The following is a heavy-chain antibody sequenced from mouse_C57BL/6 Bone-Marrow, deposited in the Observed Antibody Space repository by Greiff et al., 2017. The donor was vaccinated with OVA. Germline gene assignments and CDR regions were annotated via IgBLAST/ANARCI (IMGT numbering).Heavy chain of an antibody. V-gene: IGHV1-69*01. CDR1: GYTFTSYW. J-gene: IGHJ4*01. Sequence: VQLQQPGAELVMPGASVKLSCKASGYTFTSYWMHWVKQRPGQGLEWIGEIDPSDSYTNYNQKLKGKSTLTVDKSSSTAYMQLSSLTSEDSAVYYCARDYGPPIYYAMDYWGQGTSVTVSS. CDR3: ARDYGPPIYYAMDY. CDR2: IDPSDSYT. D-gene: IGHD1-1*01.